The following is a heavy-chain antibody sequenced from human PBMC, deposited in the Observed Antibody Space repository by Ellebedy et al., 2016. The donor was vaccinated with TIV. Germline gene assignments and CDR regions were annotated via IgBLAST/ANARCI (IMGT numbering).Heavy chain of an antibody. CDR3: ARAYDSSGYYSDGPWGSADY. Sequence: GESLKISXAASGFTFSSYWMSWVRQAPGKGLEWVANIKQDGSEKYYVDSVKGRFTISRDNAKNSLYLQMNSLRAEDTAVYYCARAYDSSGYYSDGPWGSADYWGQGTLVTVSS. CDR2: IKQDGSEK. V-gene: IGHV3-7*04. D-gene: IGHD3-22*01. J-gene: IGHJ4*02. CDR1: GFTFSSYW.